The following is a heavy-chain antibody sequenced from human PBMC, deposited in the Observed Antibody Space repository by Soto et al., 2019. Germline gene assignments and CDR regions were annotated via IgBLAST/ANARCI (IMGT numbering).Heavy chain of an antibody. CDR1: GFTFSCRP. Sequence: HPGGSLRLSCAASGFTFSCRPMTWVRQAPGKGLGRVSTLNDNGATTHSAHSVKGRFTISRDSSRNSLDMQINSPRAEYRPIYYRVSCVSAHFKYWRLGTLVSVS. CDR2: LNDNGATT. J-gene: IGHJ4*02. CDR3: VSCVSAHFKY. V-gene: IGHV3-23*01.